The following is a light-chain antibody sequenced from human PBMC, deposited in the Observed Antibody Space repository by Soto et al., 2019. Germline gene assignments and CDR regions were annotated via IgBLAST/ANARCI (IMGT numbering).Light chain of an antibody. J-gene: IGLJ1*01. CDR2: DVS. CDR1: SSDVGGYNY. CDR3: SSYTSSSTAV. V-gene: IGLV2-14*01. Sequence: QSALTQPASVSGSPGQSITISCTGTSSDVGGYNYVSWYQQHPGKAPKLVIYDVSNRPSGVSNRFSGSKSGNTASLTISGLQAEDEADYYCSSYTSSSTAVFGTGTKLTVL.